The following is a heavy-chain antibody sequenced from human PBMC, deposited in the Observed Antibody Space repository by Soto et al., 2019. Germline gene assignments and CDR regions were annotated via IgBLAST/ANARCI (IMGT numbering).Heavy chain of an antibody. Sequence: GGSLRRSFAASGFAFSSHPMRWVRQAPERGLEWVSGSSDSGVLTYKADSVKGRFTISRDNSKNTLYLQMNSLRAEDTALDYCARRALGSSLSFDIWGQGTMVTDSS. CDR1: GFAFSSHP. J-gene: IGHJ3*02. V-gene: IGHV3-23*01. CDR2: SSDSGVLT. CDR3: ARRALGSSLSFDI. D-gene: IGHD6-6*01.